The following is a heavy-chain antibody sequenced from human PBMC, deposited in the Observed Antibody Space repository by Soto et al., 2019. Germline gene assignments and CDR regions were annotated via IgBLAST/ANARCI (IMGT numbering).Heavy chain of an antibody. CDR3: ASTLAARRLFSGYFDY. J-gene: IGHJ4*02. Sequence: EVQLVESGGGLIQPGGSLRLSCAASGFTVSSNYMSWVRQAPGKGLEWVSVIYSGGSTYYADSVKGRFTISRDNSKNTLYLQMNSLRAEDTAMYYCASTLAARRLFSGYFDYWGQGTLVTVSS. CDR1: GFTVSSNY. CDR2: IYSGGST. D-gene: IGHD6-6*01. V-gene: IGHV3-53*01.